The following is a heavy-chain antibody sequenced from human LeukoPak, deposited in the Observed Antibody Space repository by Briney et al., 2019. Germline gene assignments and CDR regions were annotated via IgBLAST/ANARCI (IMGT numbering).Heavy chain of an antibody. CDR1: GFTFSSYA. CDR3: ARGPFWSGYYDD. D-gene: IGHD3-3*01. V-gene: IGHV3-48*04. Sequence: PGGSLRLSCAASGFTFSSYAMSWVRQAPGKGLEWVSYISSSGSTIYYADSVKGRFTISRDNAKNSLYLQMNSLRAEDTAVYYCARGPFWSGYYDDWGQGTLVTVSS. J-gene: IGHJ4*02. CDR2: ISSSGSTI.